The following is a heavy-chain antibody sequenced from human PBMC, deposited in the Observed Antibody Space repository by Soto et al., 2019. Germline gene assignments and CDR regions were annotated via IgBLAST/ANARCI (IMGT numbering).Heavy chain of an antibody. CDR3: ARDYSVPLSGPRLDCSSTSCYVRYGMDV. J-gene: IGHJ6*02. Sequence: SVKVSCKASGGTFSSYAISWVRQAPGQGLEWMGGIIPIFGTANYAQKFQGRVTITADESTSTAYMELSSLRSEDTAVYYCARDYSVPLSGPRLDCSSTSCYVRYGMDVWGQGTTVTVSS. CDR2: IIPIFGTA. V-gene: IGHV1-69*13. CDR1: GGTFSSYA. D-gene: IGHD2-2*01.